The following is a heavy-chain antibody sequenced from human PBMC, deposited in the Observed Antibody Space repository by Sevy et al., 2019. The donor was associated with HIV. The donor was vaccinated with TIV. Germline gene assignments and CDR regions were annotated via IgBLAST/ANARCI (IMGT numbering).Heavy chain of an antibody. CDR3: VRVPAAAGTRGYFDY. D-gene: IGHD6-13*01. Sequence: ASVKVSCKTSGYSFSGYNMHWVRQAPGQGLEWMGRINPTSGGTKFAEMFQGRVTMTRDMSISTAYMELSSLRSDDTAVYYCVRVPAAAGTRGYFDYWGQETLVTVSS. CDR2: INPTSGGT. V-gene: IGHV1-2*06. CDR1: GYSFSGYN. J-gene: IGHJ4*02.